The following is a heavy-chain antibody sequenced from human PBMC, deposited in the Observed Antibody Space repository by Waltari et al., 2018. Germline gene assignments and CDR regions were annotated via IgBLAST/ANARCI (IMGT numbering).Heavy chain of an antibody. CDR3: ARDLKPTYCSSTSCSRNWFDP. J-gene: IGHJ5*02. CDR1: GGTFSSYA. CDR2: IIPIFGTA. D-gene: IGHD2-2*01. Sequence: QVQLVQSGAEVKKPGSSVTVSCKASGGTFSSYAISWVRQASGPGLEWMGGIIPIFGTANYAQKFQGRVTITADESTSTAYMELSSLRSEDTAVYYCARDLKPTYCSSTSCSRNWFDPWGQGTLVTVSS. V-gene: IGHV1-69*01.